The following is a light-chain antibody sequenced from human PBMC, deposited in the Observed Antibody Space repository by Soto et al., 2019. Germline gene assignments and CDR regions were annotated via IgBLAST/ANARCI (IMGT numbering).Light chain of an antibody. CDR3: QQRSNWPIT. J-gene: IGKJ5*01. V-gene: IGKV3-11*01. CDR1: QSVSSSY. CDR2: DAS. Sequence: EVVLTQSPVTLALSPGERATLSCRASQSVSSSYLAWYQQKRGQAPRLLIYDASNRATGIPARFSGSGSGTDFTLTISSLEPEDFAVYYCQQRSNWPITFGQGTRLE.